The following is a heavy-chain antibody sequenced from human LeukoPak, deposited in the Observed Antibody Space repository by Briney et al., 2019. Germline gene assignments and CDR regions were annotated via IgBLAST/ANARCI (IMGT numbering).Heavy chain of an antibody. Sequence: PSETLSLTCTVSGGSISSYYWSWIRQPPGKGLEWIGYIYYSGSTNYNPSLKSRVTISVDTSKNQFSLKLRSVTAADTAVYYCASQTYDSSGYYYEYWGQGTLVTVSS. CDR1: GGSISSYY. V-gene: IGHV4-59*01. CDR3: ASQTYDSSGYYYEY. CDR2: IYYSGST. D-gene: IGHD3-22*01. J-gene: IGHJ4*02.